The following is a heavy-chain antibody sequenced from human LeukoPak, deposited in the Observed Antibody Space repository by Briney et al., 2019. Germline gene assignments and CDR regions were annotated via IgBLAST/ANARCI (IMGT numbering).Heavy chain of an antibody. V-gene: IGHV3-30-3*01. CDR2: MSYDGSNK. Sequence: GRSLRLSCAASGFTFSIFTMHWVRQAPGKGLEWVAVMSYDGSNKYYADSVKGRFTLSRDNSKNTLYLEMNSLRAEDTAVYYCARGSGYCTNGVCYLIDYWGQGTLVTVSS. J-gene: IGHJ4*02. CDR1: GFTFSIFT. CDR3: ARGSGYCTNGVCYLIDY. D-gene: IGHD2-8*01.